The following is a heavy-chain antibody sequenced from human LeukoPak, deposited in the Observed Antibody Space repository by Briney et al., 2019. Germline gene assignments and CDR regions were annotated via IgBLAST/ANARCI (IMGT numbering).Heavy chain of an antibody. CDR3: ARSLLRFLEWSYRSYYYYYMDV. CDR1: GYTFTSYY. CDR2: INPNRGST. J-gene: IGHJ6*03. V-gene: IGHV1-46*01. D-gene: IGHD3-3*01. Sequence: ASVKVSCKASGYTFTSYYMYWVRQAPGQGLEWMGIINPNRGSTSYAQKFQGRVTITADKSTSTAYMELTSLRSEDTAVYYCARSLLRFLEWSYRSYYYYYMDVWGKGTTVTVSS.